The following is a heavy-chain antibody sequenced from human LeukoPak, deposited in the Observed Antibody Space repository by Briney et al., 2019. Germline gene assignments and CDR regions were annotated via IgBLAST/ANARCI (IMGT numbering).Heavy chain of an antibody. J-gene: IGHJ3*02. V-gene: IGHV3-30*18. D-gene: IGHD6-13*01. CDR2: ISYDGSKK. CDR3: AKKRWRKAAFHI. Sequence: GGSLSLSCAASGFTFSSYCMHGVRQAPGKGREGGAVISYDGSKKYYADSVKGRFTISRDNSKNTLYLQMNSLRAEDTAVPYCAKKRWRKAAFHIWGQGTMVTVSS. CDR1: GFTFSSYC.